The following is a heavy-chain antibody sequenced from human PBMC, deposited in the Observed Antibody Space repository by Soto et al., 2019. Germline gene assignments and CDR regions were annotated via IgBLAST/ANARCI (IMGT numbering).Heavy chain of an antibody. CDR2: IYPDDSDT. CDR1: GYSFTNYW. D-gene: IGHD4-17*01. V-gene: IGHV5-51*01. CDR3: ARSYGDYGGEYYYYGMEV. J-gene: IGHJ6*02. Sequence: PGESLKISCKASGYSFTNYWIGWVRQMPGRGLEWMGFIYPDDSDTRYSPPFQGQVTISVDKSIKTAYLQWSSLKASDTAMFYCARSYGDYGGEYYYYGMEVWGQGTTVTVSS.